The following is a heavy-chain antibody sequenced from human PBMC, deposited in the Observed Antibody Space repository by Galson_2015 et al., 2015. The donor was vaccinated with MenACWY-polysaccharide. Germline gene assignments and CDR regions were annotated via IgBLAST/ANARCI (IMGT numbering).Heavy chain of an antibody. V-gene: IGHV1-2*02. J-gene: IGHJ5*02. CDR1: GYTFTDYY. CDR2: INPKSGDT. CDR3: ARDLDGAGDWYDP. D-gene: IGHD3/OR15-3a*01. Sequence: SVKVSCKASGYTFTDYYMHWVRQAPGQGLEWMGWINPKSGDTKYAQKFQGRVTMTRDTSISTAYIELSRLRSDDTAMYYCARDLDGAGDWYDPWGQGTLVTVSS.